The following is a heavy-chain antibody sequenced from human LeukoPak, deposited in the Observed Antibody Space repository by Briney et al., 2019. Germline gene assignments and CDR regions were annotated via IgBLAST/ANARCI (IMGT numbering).Heavy chain of an antibody. D-gene: IGHD5-12*01. CDR2: IYNSGST. Sequence: SETLSLTCTVSGGSISSYYWSWIRQPPGKGPEWIGNIYNSGSTNYNPSLKSRVTISVDSSKKQFSLKLISVTAADTAVYYCARQGGYASPFDYWGQGTLVTVSS. CDR1: GGSISSYY. J-gene: IGHJ4*02. CDR3: ARQGGYASPFDY. V-gene: IGHV4-59*08.